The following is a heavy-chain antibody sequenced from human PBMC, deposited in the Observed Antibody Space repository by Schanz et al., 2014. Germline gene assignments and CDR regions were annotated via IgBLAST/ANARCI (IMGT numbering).Heavy chain of an antibody. D-gene: IGHD1-1*01. J-gene: IGHJ2*01. CDR2: VFPNGIT. Sequence: QVQLQESGPGLVKPSQTLSLTCIVSGGSISSGTYYWSWLRQPAGKALEWVGRVFPNGITNYNPSLKSRVPISLDTSKTHFSLTLTSLTAADTAVYYCARDTTWRLDLWGRGTLVTVSS. CDR1: GGSISSGTYY. V-gene: IGHV4-61*02. CDR3: ARDTTWRLDL.